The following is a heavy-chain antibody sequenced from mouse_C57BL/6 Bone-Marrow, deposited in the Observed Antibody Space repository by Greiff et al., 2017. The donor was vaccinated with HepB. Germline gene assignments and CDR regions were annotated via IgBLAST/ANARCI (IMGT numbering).Heavy chain of an antibody. V-gene: IGHV5-17*01. CDR3: ARRGLRSIYAMDY. D-gene: IGHD1-1*01. J-gene: IGHJ4*01. CDR1: GFTFSDYG. CDR2: ISSGSSTI. Sequence: EVHLVESGGGLVKPGGSLKLSCAASGFTFSDYGMHWVRQAPEKGLEWVAYISSGSSTIYYADTVTGRFTISRDNAKNTLFLQMTSLRSEDTAMYYGARRGLRSIYAMDYWGQGTSVTVSS.